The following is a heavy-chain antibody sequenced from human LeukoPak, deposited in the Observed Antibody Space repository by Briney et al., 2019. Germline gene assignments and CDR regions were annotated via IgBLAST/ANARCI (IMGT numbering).Heavy chain of an antibody. CDR2: IYYSGSI. V-gene: IGHV4-59*01. J-gene: IGHJ4*02. Sequence: PSETLSLTCTVSGGSISSYYWSWIRQPPGKGLEWIGYIYYSGSINYNPSLKSRVTISVDTSKNQFSLKLSSVTAADTAVYYCARHGYGGSPTPFVYWGQGTLVTVSS. CDR1: GGSISSYY. D-gene: IGHD4-23*01. CDR3: ARHGYGGSPTPFVY.